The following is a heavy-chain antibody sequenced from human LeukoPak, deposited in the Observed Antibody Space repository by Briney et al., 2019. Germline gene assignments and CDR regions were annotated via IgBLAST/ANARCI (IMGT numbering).Heavy chain of an antibody. CDR1: GFTFSDHY. V-gene: IGHV3-72*01. J-gene: IGHJ4*02. Sequence: GGSLRLSCAAPGFTFSDHYMDWVREAPRKGLGWVCRTRNRANSYATEYAASVKGRFTISRADSKNSLYLQMNSLKTEDTAVYYCARVYCTGGNCYPSTFDCWGQGTLVTVSS. CDR3: ARVYCTGGNCYPSTFDC. D-gene: IGHD2-15*01. CDR2: TRNRANSYAT.